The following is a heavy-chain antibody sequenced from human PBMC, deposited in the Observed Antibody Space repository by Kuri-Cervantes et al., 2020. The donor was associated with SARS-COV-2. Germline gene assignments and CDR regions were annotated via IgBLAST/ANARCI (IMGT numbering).Heavy chain of an antibody. CDR3: ARGTYTYYDFWRGPYFDY. CDR1: GGSFSGYY. J-gene: IGHJ4*02. Sequence: SCAVYGGSFSGYYWSWIRQSPGKGLVWIGEINHTGSTNYNPSLKSRVTISVGASKNQFSLKLNSVTAADTAVYYCARGTYTYYDFWRGPYFDYWGQGNLVTVSS. D-gene: IGHD3-3*01. V-gene: IGHV4-34*01. CDR2: INHTGST.